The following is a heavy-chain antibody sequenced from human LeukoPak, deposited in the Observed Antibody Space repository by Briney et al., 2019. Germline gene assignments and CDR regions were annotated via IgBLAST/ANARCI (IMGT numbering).Heavy chain of an antibody. Sequence: GGSLRLSCAASGFTFSDYYMSWIRQAPGKGLERVSYISSSGSTIYYADSVKGRFTISRDNAKNSLYLQMNSLRAEDTAVYYCARDVAEYYYFDYWGQGTLVTVSS. CDR2: ISSSGSTI. V-gene: IGHV3-11*01. D-gene: IGHD2/OR15-2a*01. CDR3: ARDVAEYYYFDY. CDR1: GFTFSDYY. J-gene: IGHJ4*02.